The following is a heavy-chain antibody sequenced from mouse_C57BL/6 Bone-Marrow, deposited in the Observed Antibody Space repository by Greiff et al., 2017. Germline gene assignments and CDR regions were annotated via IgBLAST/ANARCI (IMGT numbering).Heavy chain of an antibody. Sequence: QVQLQQSGPELVKPGASVKISCKASGYTFTDYYINWVKQRPGQGLEWIGWIFPGSGSTYYNEKFKGKATLTVDKSSSTAYMLLSSLTSEDSAVYYCARDYNYDGGAMDYWGQGTSVTVSS. CDR2: IFPGSGST. D-gene: IGHD2-12*01. CDR1: GYTFTDYY. V-gene: IGHV1-75*01. CDR3: ARDYNYDGGAMDY. J-gene: IGHJ4*01.